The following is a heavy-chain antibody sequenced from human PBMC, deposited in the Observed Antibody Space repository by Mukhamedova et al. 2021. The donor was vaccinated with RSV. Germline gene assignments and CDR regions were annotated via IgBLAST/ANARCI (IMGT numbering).Heavy chain of an antibody. J-gene: IGHJ3*02. Sequence: IPIFGTANYAQKFQGRVTITADESTSTAYMELSSLRSEDTAVYYCARTTRQQYYDFWSGPQAFAIWGQGTMVTVSS. D-gene: IGHD3-3*01. CDR2: IPIFGTA. V-gene: IGHV1-69*01. CDR3: ARTTRQQYYDFWSGPQAFAI.